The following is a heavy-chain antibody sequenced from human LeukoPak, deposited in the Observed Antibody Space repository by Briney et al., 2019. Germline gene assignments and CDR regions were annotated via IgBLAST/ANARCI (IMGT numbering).Heavy chain of an antibody. J-gene: IGHJ4*02. CDR2: ITSDGSST. V-gene: IGHV3-74*01. Sequence: GSLQPSCFASGFPFSNYWMHWGHQAPGKGLVWVSRITSDGSSTSYADSVKGRFTISRDNAKNTLYLHMNSLRAEDTAVYYCTRDEAVGAPFDYWGQGTLVTVSS. CDR3: TRDEAVGAPFDY. CDR1: GFPFSNYW. D-gene: IGHD1-26*01.